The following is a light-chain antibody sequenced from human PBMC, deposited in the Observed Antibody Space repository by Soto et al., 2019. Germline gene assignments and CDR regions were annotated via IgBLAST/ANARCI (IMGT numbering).Light chain of an antibody. J-gene: IGKJ1*01. V-gene: IGKV1-5*03. Sequence: DIQMTQSPSTLSASVGDRVTITCRASQSISTWLAWYQQKPGKGPTLLIYKASRLESGVPSRFSGSGSGTEFALTISSLQPADFATYYCQQYNTYSWTFGQGTKVDIE. CDR2: KAS. CDR1: QSISTW. CDR3: QQYNTYSWT.